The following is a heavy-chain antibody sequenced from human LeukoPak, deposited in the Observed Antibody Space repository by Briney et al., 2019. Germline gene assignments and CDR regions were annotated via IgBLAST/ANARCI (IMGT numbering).Heavy chain of an antibody. CDR2: ISGSGGST. J-gene: IGHJ4*02. Sequence: GGSLRLSCAASGFTFSSYAMSWVRQAPGKGLEWVSAISGSGGSTYYADSVKGRFTISRDNSKNTLYLQMNSLRAEDTAVYYCAKDLYDSSGYYLFDYWGQGTLVTVSS. CDR3: AKDLYDSSGYYLFDY. D-gene: IGHD3-22*01. V-gene: IGHV3-23*01. CDR1: GFTFSSYA.